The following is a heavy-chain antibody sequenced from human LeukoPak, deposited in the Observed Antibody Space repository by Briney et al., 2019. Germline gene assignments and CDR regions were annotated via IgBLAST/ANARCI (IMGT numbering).Heavy chain of an antibody. J-gene: IGHJ4*02. CDR1: GFTFDDYA. CDR2: ISGSGGST. Sequence: GGSLRLSCAASGFTFDDYAMHWVRQAPGKGLEWVSAISGSGGSTYYADSVKGRFTISRDNSKNTLYLQMNSLRAEDTAVYYCAQEEGDSNFDYWGQGTLVTVSS. CDR3: AQEEGDSNFDY. V-gene: IGHV3-23*01. D-gene: IGHD2-21*02.